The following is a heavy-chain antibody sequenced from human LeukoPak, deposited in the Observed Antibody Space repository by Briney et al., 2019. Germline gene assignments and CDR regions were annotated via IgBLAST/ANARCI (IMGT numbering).Heavy chain of an antibody. CDR3: ATLVVPAEKVIDY. V-gene: IGHV3-30*02. D-gene: IGHD2-2*01. CDR1: GFTFSSYG. Sequence: PGGSLRLSCAASGFTFSSYGMHWVRQAPGKGLEWVAFIRYDGSNKYYADSVKGRFTISRDNSKNTLYLQMNSLRAEDTAVYYCATLVVPAEKVIDYWGQGTLVTVSS. CDR2: IRYDGSNK. J-gene: IGHJ4*02.